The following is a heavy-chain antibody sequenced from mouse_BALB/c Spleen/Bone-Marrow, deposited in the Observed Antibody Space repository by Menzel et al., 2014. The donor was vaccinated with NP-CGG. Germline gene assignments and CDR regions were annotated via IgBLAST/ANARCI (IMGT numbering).Heavy chain of an antibody. J-gene: IGHJ2*01. CDR2: INPGSSTM. Sequence: EVKVEESGGGLVQPGGSLILSCAASGFDFSGYWMSWARQAPGKGQEWIGEINPGSSTMNYTPSLKNKFIISRDNAKKTLYLQINKVRSEDTALYYCARLGYYGYFADWGEGTTLTVSS. CDR1: GFDFSGYW. D-gene: IGHD1-1*01. V-gene: IGHV4-2*02. CDR3: ARLGYYGYFAD.